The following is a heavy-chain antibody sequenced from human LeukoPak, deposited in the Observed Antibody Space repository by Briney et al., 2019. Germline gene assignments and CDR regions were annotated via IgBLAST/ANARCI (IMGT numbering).Heavy chain of an antibody. CDR2: ISESGGTT. Sequence: PGGSLRLSCAASGFTFSSYAMNWVRQAPGKGLEWVSSISESGGTTDYADSVKGRFTISRDNSKNTLYLQMNSLRVEDTAVYFCAKIGGYVVYWGQGTLVTVSS. J-gene: IGHJ4*02. CDR1: GFTFSSYA. V-gene: IGHV3-23*01. CDR3: AKIGGYVVY.